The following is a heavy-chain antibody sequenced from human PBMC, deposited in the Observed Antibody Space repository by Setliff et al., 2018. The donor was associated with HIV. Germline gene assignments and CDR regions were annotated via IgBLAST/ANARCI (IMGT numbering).Heavy chain of an antibody. CDR1: GDSTSSGYYY. Sequence: PSETLSLTCTVSGDSTSSGYYYWSWLRQPAGKGLEWIGRISTSGSTNYSPSLKSRVTILVDTSKNQFSLKVRSVTAADTAVYYCARLGMTTVGIGDVFDIWGQGTMVTVSS. CDR2: ISTSGST. D-gene: IGHD4-17*01. CDR3: ARLGMTTVGIGDVFDI. V-gene: IGHV4-61*02. J-gene: IGHJ3*02.